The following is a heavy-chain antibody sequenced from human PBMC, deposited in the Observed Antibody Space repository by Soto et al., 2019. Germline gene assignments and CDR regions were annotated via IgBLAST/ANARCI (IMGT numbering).Heavy chain of an antibody. V-gene: IGHV3-23*01. Sequence: GGSLRLSCAASGFTFRNYPMSWVRQAPGKGLEWVSGITFSGGSAYYADSVSGRFIISRDNSKNTVSVQMNSLRDDDTAVYYCAREPLLTESGPGGFDSWGQGVLVTVSS. J-gene: IGHJ4*02. CDR2: ITFSGGSA. CDR1: GFTFRNYP. CDR3: AREPLLTESGPGGFDS. D-gene: IGHD3-10*01.